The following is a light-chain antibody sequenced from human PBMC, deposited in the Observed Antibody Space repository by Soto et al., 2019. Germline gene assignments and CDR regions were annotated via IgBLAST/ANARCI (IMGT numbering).Light chain of an antibody. Sequence: QSALTQPASVSGSPGQSITISCSGTTSDAGIVSWYQHHPGKAPKLVIHEVTKRPSGVSDRFSGSKSGNSASLTISGLQVEDEADYFCCSFGGSGYVFGTGTKVTVL. CDR3: CSFGGSGYV. CDR1: TSDAGI. J-gene: IGLJ1*01. CDR2: EVT. V-gene: IGLV2-23*02.